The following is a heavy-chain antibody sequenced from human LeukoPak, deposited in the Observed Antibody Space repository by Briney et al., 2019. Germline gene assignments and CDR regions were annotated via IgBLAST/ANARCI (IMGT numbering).Heavy chain of an antibody. D-gene: IGHD1-26*01. V-gene: IGHV4-39*01. CDR3: ARLYSGSYYERDY. CDR1: GGSISSSSYY. CDR2: IYYGGST. J-gene: IGHJ4*02. Sequence: SETLSLTCTVSGGSISSSSYYWGWIRQPPGKGLEWIGTIYYGGSTYYNPSLKSRVTISVDTSKNQFSLNLSSVTAADTAVYYCARLYSGSYYERDYWGQGTLVTVSS.